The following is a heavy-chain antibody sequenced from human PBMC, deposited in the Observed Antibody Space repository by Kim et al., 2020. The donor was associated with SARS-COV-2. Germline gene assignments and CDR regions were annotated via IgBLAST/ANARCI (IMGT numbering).Heavy chain of an antibody. J-gene: IGHJ4*02. Sequence: NYAKKFQGRVAIAADEATSTAYMELSSLRSEDTAVYYCARGSSGWEYFDYWGQGTLVTVSS. D-gene: IGHD6-19*01. CDR3: ARGSSGWEYFDY. V-gene: IGHV1-69*01.